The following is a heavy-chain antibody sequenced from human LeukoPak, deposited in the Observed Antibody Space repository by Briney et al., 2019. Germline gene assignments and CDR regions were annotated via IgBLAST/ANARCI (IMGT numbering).Heavy chain of an antibody. CDR2: INSDGSST. CDR1: GFTFSSYW. Sequence: GGSLRLSCAASGFTFSSYWMHWVRHAPGKGLVWVSRINSDGSSTSYADSVKGRFTISRDNAKNTLYLQMNSLRAEDTAVYYCARPQLWLKYYMDVWGKGTTVTISS. D-gene: IGHD5-18*01. CDR3: ARPQLWLKYYMDV. J-gene: IGHJ6*03. V-gene: IGHV3-74*01.